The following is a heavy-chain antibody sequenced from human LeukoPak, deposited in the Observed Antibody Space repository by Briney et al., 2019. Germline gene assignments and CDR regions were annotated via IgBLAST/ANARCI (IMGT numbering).Heavy chain of an antibody. Sequence: SETLSLTCTVSGGSFSSSSYYWGWIRQPPGKGLEWIGSIYYSGSTYYNPSLKSRVTISVDTSKNQFSLKLSSVTAADTAVYYCAREKSPKLLWFGELLVDYWGQGTLVTVSS. J-gene: IGHJ4*02. CDR3: AREKSPKLLWFGELLVDY. D-gene: IGHD3-10*01. V-gene: IGHV4-39*07. CDR2: IYYSGST. CDR1: GGSFSSSSYY.